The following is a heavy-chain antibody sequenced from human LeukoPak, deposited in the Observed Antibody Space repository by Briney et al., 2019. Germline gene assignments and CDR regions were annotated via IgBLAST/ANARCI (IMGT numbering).Heavy chain of an antibody. V-gene: IGHV4-34*01. CDR3: ARDNIVVVTAIHHDAFDI. CDR1: GGSFSGYF. D-gene: IGHD2-21*02. CDR2: INHSGST. J-gene: IGHJ3*02. Sequence: SETLSLTCAVYGGSFSGYFWSWIRQPPGKGLEWIGEINHSGSTNYNPSLKSRVTISVDTSKNQFSLKLSSVTAADTAVYYCARDNIVVVTAIHHDAFDIWGQGTMVTVSS.